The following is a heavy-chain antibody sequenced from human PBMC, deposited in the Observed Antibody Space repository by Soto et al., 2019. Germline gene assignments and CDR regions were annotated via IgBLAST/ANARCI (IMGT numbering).Heavy chain of an antibody. CDR3: ARNHGRVTGTTWVWFDP. Sequence: SETLSLTCTVSGGSISSYYWSWIRQPPGKGLEWIGYIYYSGSTKYNPSLKSRVTISVDTSKNQFSLKLSSVTAADTAVYYCARNHGRVTGTTWVWFDPWGQGILVTVPQ. V-gene: IGHV4-59*01. CDR1: GGSISSYY. CDR2: IYYSGST. J-gene: IGHJ5*02. D-gene: IGHD1-7*01.